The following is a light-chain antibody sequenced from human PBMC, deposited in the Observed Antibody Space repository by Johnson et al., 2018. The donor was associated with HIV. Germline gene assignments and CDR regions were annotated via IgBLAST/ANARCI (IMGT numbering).Light chain of an antibody. CDR2: DNN. J-gene: IGLJ1*01. CDR3: GTWDSSLSAQYV. Sequence: QSVLTQPPSVSAAPGQKVTISCSGSSSNIGNNYVSWYQQLPGTAPKLLIYDNNKRPSGIPDRFSGSKSGTSATLAITGLQTGDEADYYCGTWDSSLSAQYVFGTGTKVTVL. CDR1: SSNIGNNY. V-gene: IGLV1-51*01.